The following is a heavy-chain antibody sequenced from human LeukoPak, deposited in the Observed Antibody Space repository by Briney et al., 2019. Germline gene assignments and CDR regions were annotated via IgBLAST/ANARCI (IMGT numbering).Heavy chain of an antibody. Sequence: GGSLRLSCAASGFTFSSYAMSWVRQAPGKGLEWVSAISGSGGSTYYADSVKGRFTISRDNSKNTLYLQMNSLRAEDTAVYYCAKRSYDFWSGYPVASGYMDVWGKGTTVTVSS. D-gene: IGHD3-3*01. CDR1: GFTFSSYA. J-gene: IGHJ6*03. CDR2: ISGSGGST. V-gene: IGHV3-23*01. CDR3: AKRSYDFWSGYPVASGYMDV.